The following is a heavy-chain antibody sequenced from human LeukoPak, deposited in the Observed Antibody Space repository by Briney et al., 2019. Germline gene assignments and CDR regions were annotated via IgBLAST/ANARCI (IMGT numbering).Heavy chain of an antibody. V-gene: IGHV3-11*05. J-gene: IGHJ4*02. D-gene: IGHD4-23*01. CDR3: ARGDYGGDYFDY. CDR2: ISSGSTYT. CDR1: GFTFSDHY. Sequence: PGGSLRLSCEVSGFTFSDHYMSWIRQAPGKRLEWVSYISSGSTYTNYADSVGGRFTISRDNAKNSLYLQMNSLRAEDTAVYYCARGDYGGDYFDYWGQGTLVTVSS.